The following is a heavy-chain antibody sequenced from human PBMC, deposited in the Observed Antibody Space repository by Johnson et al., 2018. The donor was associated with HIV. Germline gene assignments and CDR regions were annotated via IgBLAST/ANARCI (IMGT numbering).Heavy chain of an antibody. CDR1: GFTFSNYG. CDR3: AKGRKWNDVGNDALDI. CDR2: ISYDGDNE. V-gene: IGHV3-30*18. D-gene: IGHD1-1*01. Sequence: QMQLVESGGGVVQPGGSLRLSCAASGFTFSNYGMQWVRQAPGKGLEWVAVISYDGDNEYYADSVKGRFTISRDNYKSTVFLQMSNLRPEDTAVYYCAKGRKWNDVGNDALDIWGQGTLVTVSS. J-gene: IGHJ3*02.